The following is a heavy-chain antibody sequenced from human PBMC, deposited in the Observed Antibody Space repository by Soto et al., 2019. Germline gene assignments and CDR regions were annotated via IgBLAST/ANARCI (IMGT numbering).Heavy chain of an antibody. D-gene: IGHD3-10*01. J-gene: IGHJ6*02. CDR2: INPNSGGT. Sequence: ASVKVSCKASGYTFTGYYMHWVRQAPGQGLEWMGWINPNSGGTNYAQKFQGRVTMTRDTSISTAYMELSRLRSDDTAVYYCSREMVRGIRYYYAMDVWGQGTTVTVSS. CDR1: GYTFTGYY. CDR3: SREMVRGIRYYYAMDV. V-gene: IGHV1-2*02.